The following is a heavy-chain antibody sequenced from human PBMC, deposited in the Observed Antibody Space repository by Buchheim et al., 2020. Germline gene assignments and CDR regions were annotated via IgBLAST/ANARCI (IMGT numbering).Heavy chain of an antibody. CDR2: INHSGST. CDR3: ARCYGDYVLYYYYGMDV. V-gene: IGHV4-34*01. J-gene: IGHJ6*02. Sequence: QVQLQQWGAGLLKRSETLSLTCAVYGGSFSGYYWSWIRQPPGKGLEWIGEINHSGSTNYNPSLKSRVTISVDTSKNQFSLKLSSVTAADTAVYYCARCYGDYVLYYYYGMDVWGQGTT. CDR1: GGSFSGYY. D-gene: IGHD4-17*01.